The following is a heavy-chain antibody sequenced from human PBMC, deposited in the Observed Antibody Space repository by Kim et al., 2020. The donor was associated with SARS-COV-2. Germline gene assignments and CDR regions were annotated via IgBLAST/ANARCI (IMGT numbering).Heavy chain of an antibody. CDR1: GGSFSTYH. CDR3: ARFAGEVTSCSSASCHLDS. V-gene: IGHV4-59*12. Sequence: SETLSLTCTVSGGSFSTYHWAWLRQPPGKGLEWIGHTQYDGGSTYKASLESRLTISLDTSKNQFSLRLTSVTAADTALYYCARFAGEVTSCSSASCHLDSWGQGTLVTVSS. J-gene: IGHJ4*02. D-gene: IGHD2-2*01. CDR2: TQYDGGS.